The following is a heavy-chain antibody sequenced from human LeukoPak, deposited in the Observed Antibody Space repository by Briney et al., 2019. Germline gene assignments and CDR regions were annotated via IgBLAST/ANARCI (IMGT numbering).Heavy chain of an antibody. CDR2: ISSSGSTI. V-gene: IGHV3-48*03. J-gene: IGHJ6*03. Sequence: GGSLRLSCAASGFTFSSYEMNWVRQAPGKGLEWVSYISSSGSTIYYADSVKGRFTISRDNAKNSLYLQMNSLRAEDTAVYYCAREFTSIGVAGYYYYMDVWGKGTTVTISS. CDR1: GFTFSSYE. D-gene: IGHD6-19*01. CDR3: AREFTSIGVAGYYYYMDV.